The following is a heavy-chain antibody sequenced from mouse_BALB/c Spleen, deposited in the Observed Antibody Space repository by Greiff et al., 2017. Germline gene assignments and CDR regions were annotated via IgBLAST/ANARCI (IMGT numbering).Heavy chain of an antibody. CDR3: ARSIGSSPYWYFDV. D-gene: IGHD1-1*01. Sequence: EVQLVESGPGLVKPSQSLSLTCTVTGYSITSDYAWNWIRQFPGNKLEWMGYISYSGSTSYNPSLKSRISITRDTSKNQFFLQLNSVTTEDTATYYCARSIGSSPYWYFDVWGAGTTVTVSS. CDR2: ISYSGST. V-gene: IGHV3-2*02. J-gene: IGHJ1*01. CDR1: GYSITSDYA.